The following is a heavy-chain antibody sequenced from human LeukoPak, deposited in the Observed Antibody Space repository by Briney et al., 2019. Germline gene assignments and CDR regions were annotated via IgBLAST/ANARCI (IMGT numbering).Heavy chain of an antibody. Sequence: GGSLRLSCAASGFSFSSYAMTWARQAPVKGLEWVSTISGSGGSTYYADSVKGRFTVSRDNSKNTLYLQMNSLRAEDTAVYYCAKDMTTAVAGTLFDCWGQGTLVTVSS. CDR2: ISGSGGST. D-gene: IGHD6-19*01. V-gene: IGHV3-23*01. CDR3: AKDMTTAVAGTLFDC. J-gene: IGHJ4*01. CDR1: GFSFSSYA.